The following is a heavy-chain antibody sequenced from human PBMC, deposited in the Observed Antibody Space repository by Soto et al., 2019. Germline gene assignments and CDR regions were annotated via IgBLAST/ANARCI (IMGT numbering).Heavy chain of an antibody. CDR1: VYSFTFYW. J-gene: IGHJ4*02. D-gene: IGHD2-15*01. CDR2: IYPGDSDT. CDR3: ARSPTQPLLHPGYFDS. V-gene: IGHV5-51*01. Sequence: GESLKISFKGSVYSFTFYWIGWVLQMPGKGLEWMGIIYPGDSDTKYSPSFQGQVTISADKSITPAYLQWSSLKASDTAMYYCARSPTQPLLHPGYFDSWGQGTLVTAPQ.